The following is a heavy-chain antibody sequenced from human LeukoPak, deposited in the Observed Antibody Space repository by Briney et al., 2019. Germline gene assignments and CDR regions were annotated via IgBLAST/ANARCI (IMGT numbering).Heavy chain of an antibody. CDR1: GFIFSDYW. V-gene: IGHV3-7*01. CDR3: AREYQESYPNYGMDV. CDR2: IKHDGSEK. D-gene: IGHD1-26*01. J-gene: IGHJ6*02. Sequence: GGSLRLSCAASGFIFSDYWMSWVRQAPGKGLEWVANIKHDGSEKYYVDSLRGRFTISRDNAKNSLYLQMNSLRAEDTAVYYRAREYQESYPNYGMDVWGQGTTVTVSS.